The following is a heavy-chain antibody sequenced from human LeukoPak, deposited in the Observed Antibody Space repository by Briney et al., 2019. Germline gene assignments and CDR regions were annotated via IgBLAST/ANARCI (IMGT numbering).Heavy chain of an antibody. Sequence: ASVKVSCKASGGTFSSYAISWVRQAPGQGLEWMGGIIPIFGTANYAQKFQGRVTITADESTSTAYMELSSLRSEDTAVYYCATELLKYYDSSGLLSWGQGTLVTVSS. V-gene: IGHV1-69*01. J-gene: IGHJ5*02. D-gene: IGHD3-22*01. CDR2: IIPIFGTA. CDR3: ATELLKYYDSSGLLS. CDR1: GGTFSSYA.